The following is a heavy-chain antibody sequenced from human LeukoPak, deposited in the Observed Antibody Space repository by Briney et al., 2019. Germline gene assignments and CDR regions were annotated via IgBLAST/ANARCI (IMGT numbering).Heavy chain of an antibody. D-gene: IGHD5-18*01. J-gene: IGHJ3*02. Sequence: SQTLSLTCAVSGGSISSGGYSWSWIRQPPGKGLEWIGYIYHSGSTYYNPSLKSRVTISVDRSKNQFSLKLSSVTAADTAVYYCARVSDTAVENAAFDIWGQGTMVTVSS. CDR1: GGSISSGGYS. CDR3: ARVSDTAVENAAFDI. CDR2: IYHSGST. V-gene: IGHV4-30-2*01.